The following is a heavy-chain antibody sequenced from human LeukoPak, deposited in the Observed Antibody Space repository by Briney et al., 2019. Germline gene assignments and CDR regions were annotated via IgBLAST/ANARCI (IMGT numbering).Heavy chain of an antibody. Sequence: PSGTLSLTCAVSGGSISSSNWWSWVRQPPGKGLEWIGEIYHSGSTNYNPSLKSRVTISVDKSKNQFSLKLSSVTAADTAVYYCARDPLNRRWGSYHFDNWGQGTLVTVSS. CDR3: ARDPLNRRWGSYHFDN. J-gene: IGHJ4*02. CDR2: IYHSGST. D-gene: IGHD1-14*01. V-gene: IGHV4-4*02. CDR1: GGSISSSNW.